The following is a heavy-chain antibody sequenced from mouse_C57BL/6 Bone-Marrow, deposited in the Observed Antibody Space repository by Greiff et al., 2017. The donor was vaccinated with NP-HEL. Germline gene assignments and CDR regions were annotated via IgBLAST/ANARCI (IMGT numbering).Heavy chain of an antibody. J-gene: IGHJ2*01. CDR3: ARAYYGKGGY. D-gene: IGHD2-10*01. V-gene: IGHV1-81*01. Sequence: VKLMESGAELARPGASVKLSCKASGYTFTSYGISWVQQRTGQGLEWIGAIYPISGTTYYNEKFKGKATLTADKSSSTAYMELRSLKSEESAVYFCARAYYGKGGYWGQGTTLTVSS. CDR2: IYPISGTT. CDR1: GYTFTSYG.